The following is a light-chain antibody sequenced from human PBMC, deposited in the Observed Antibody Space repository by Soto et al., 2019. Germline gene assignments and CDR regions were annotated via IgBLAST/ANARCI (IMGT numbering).Light chain of an antibody. CDR1: SSDVGGYNY. CDR3: CSYAGTYSLV. CDR2: DVT. J-gene: IGLJ2*01. Sequence: QSALTQPRSVSGSPGQSVTISCTGTSSDVGGYNYVSWYKQHPGKVPELIIYDVTKRPSGVPDRFSGSKSGNTASLTISGLQVEDEADYYCCSYAGTYSLVFGGGTKLTVL. V-gene: IGLV2-11*01.